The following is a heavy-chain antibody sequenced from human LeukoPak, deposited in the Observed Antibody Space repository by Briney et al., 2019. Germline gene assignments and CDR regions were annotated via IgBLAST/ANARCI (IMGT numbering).Heavy chain of an antibody. CDR3: AKVTGVRGVIFFDY. J-gene: IGHJ4*02. CDR1: GFTFSKYW. V-gene: IGHV3-7*03. CDR2: LKGDGGEK. D-gene: IGHD3-10*01. Sequence: GGSLRLSCAASGFTFSKYWMNWVRQAPGKGLEWVANLKGDGGEKYYVDSVKGRFTISRDNAKNSLYLQMKSLRAEDTALYYCAKVTGVRGVIFFDYWGQGTLVTVSS.